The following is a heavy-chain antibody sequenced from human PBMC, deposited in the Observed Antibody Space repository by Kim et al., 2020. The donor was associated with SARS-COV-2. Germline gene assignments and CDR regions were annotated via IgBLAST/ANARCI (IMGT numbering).Heavy chain of an antibody. CDR3: ARDPRSGYSPYWYFDL. D-gene: IGHD3-22*01. J-gene: IGHJ2*01. Sequence: SLKSRVTISVDTSKNQFSLKLSSVTAADTAVYYCARDPRSGYSPYWYFDLWGRGTLVTVSS. V-gene: IGHV4-31*02.